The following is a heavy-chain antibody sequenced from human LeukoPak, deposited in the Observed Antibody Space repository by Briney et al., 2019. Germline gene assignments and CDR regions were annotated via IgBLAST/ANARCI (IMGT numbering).Heavy chain of an antibody. Sequence: SETLSLTCTVSGGSISSSSYYWGWVRQPPGKGLEWIGSTYYSGSTYYNPSLKSRVTISVDTSKNQFSLKLSSVTAADTAVYYCARQVSPWGQGTLVTVSS. CDR3: ARQVSP. V-gene: IGHV4-39*01. CDR2: TYYSGST. J-gene: IGHJ5*02. CDR1: GGSISSSSYY.